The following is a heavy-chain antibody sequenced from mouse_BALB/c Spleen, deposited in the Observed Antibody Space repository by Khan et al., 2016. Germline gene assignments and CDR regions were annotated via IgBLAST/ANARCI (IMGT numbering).Heavy chain of an antibody. D-gene: IGHD2-2*01. Sequence: EVKLLESGGGLVQPGGSLKLSCAASGFAFSGYWMTWVRQAPGKGLEWIGEINPDSSTINYTPSLKDKFIISRDNAKNTLFLQMSKVRSEDTALYYCARCGYYGYFDDWGSGTTVTVSS. CDR3: ARCGYYGYFDD. J-gene: IGHJ1*01. V-gene: IGHV4-1*02. CDR2: INPDSSTI. CDR1: GFAFSGYW.